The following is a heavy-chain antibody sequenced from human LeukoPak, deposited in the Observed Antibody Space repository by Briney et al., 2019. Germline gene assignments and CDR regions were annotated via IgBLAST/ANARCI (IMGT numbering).Heavy chain of an antibody. CDR3: ARGYSYVYY. Sequence: GGSLRLSCAASGFTFYSYWMSWVRQAPGKGLEWVANIEQDGSEKYYADSVKGRFTISRDNAKNSLYLQMNSLRAEDTAVYYCARGYSYVYYWGQGTLVTVSS. V-gene: IGHV3-7*03. J-gene: IGHJ4*02. D-gene: IGHD5-18*01. CDR2: IEQDGSEK. CDR1: GFTFYSYW.